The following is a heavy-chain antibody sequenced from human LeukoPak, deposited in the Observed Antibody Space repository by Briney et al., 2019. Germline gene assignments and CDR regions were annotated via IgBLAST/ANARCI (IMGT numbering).Heavy chain of an antibody. CDR3: ARVSPNTVTTLQYFDY. J-gene: IGHJ4*02. CDR2: IYSAGST. CDR1: GFTVSSNS. Sequence: GGSLRLSCTVSGFTVSSNSMSWVRQAPGKGLEWVSFIYSAGSTHYSDSVKGRFTISIDNSKNTLYLQMNSLRAEDTAVYYCARVSPNTVTTLQYFDYWGQGTLVTVSS. V-gene: IGHV3-53*01. D-gene: IGHD4-17*01.